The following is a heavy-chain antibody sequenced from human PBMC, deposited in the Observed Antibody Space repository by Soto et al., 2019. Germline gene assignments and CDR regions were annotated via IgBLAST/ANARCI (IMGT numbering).Heavy chain of an antibody. D-gene: IGHD3-16*01. V-gene: IGHV4-59*01. J-gene: IGHJ4*02. CDR2: IYYSGST. CDR3: ARAAGAVLDY. CDR1: GGSISSYY. Sequence: PSETLSLTCTVSGGSISSYYWSWIRQPPGKGLEWIGYIYYSGSTNYNPSLKSRVTISVDTSKNQFSLKLSSVTAADTAVYYCARAAGAVLDYWGQGTLVTVSS.